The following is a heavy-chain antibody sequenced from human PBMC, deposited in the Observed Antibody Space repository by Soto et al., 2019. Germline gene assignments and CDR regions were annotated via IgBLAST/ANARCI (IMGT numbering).Heavy chain of an antibody. CDR2: IYHSGST. Sequence: QVQLQESGPGLVKPSGTLSLTCAVSGGSISSSNWWSWVRQPPGKGLEWIGEIYHSGSTNYNPSLKSRVTISVDKSKNQFSLKRSSVTAADTAVYYCARLWESIQLWYYFDYWGQGTLVTVSS. CDR3: ARLWESIQLWYYFDY. CDR1: GGSISSSNW. J-gene: IGHJ4*02. V-gene: IGHV4-4*02. D-gene: IGHD5-18*01.